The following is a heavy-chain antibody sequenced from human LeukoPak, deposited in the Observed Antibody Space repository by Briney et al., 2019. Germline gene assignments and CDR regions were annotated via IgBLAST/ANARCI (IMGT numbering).Heavy chain of an antibody. Sequence: ASVKVSCKASGYTFTSYYMHWVRQAAGQGLEWMGIINPSGGSTSYAQKFQGRVTMTRDTSTSTVYMELSSLRSEDTAVYYCARGQGYCSSTSCYAEWFDPWGQGTLVTVSS. CDR1: GYTFTSYY. CDR3: ARGQGYCSSTSCYAEWFDP. J-gene: IGHJ5*02. V-gene: IGHV1-46*01. CDR2: INPSGGST. D-gene: IGHD2-2*01.